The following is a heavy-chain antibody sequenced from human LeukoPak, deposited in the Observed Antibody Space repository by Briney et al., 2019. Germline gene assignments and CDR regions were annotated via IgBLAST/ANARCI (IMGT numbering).Heavy chain of an antibody. J-gene: IGHJ4*02. D-gene: IGHD3-22*01. Sequence: PGGFLRLSCAASGFSFSSYSMNWVRQAPGKGLEWVSYITSSSNAIYYADSVKGRFTISRDNAKNSLYLQMNSLRAEDTAVYYCARKSGSSGYPFDYWGQGILVSVSS. CDR3: ARKSGSSGYPFDY. CDR2: ITSSSNAI. V-gene: IGHV3-48*04. CDR1: GFSFSSYS.